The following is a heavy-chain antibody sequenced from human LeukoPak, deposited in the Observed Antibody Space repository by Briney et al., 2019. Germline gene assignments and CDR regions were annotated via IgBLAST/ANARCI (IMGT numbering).Heavy chain of an antibody. CDR1: GGSISSGGYS. CDR2: IYHSGST. Sequence: PSETLSLTCAVSGGSISSGGYSWSWIRQPPGKGLEWIGYIYHSGSTYYNPSLKSRVTISVDRSKNQFSLKLSSVTAADTAVYYCARGGYYDSSGYRPPFDYWGQGTLVTVSS. CDR3: ARGGYYDSSGYRPPFDY. D-gene: IGHD3-22*01. V-gene: IGHV4-30-2*01. J-gene: IGHJ4*02.